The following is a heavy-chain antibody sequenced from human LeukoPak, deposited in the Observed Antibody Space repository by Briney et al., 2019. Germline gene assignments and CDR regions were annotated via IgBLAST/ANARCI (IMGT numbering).Heavy chain of an antibody. CDR3: ARHRTYYYDSSAYPRGDAFDI. Sequence: GESLKISCKCSGYSLTSYWIGWVRPMPGKGLEWMGIIYPGDSDTRYSPSLQGQVTISADKSIRTAYLQWSSLKASDTAMYYCARHRTYYYDSSAYPRGDAFDIWGQGTMVTVSS. CDR1: GYSLTSYW. CDR2: IYPGDSDT. J-gene: IGHJ3*02. D-gene: IGHD3-22*01. V-gene: IGHV5-51*01.